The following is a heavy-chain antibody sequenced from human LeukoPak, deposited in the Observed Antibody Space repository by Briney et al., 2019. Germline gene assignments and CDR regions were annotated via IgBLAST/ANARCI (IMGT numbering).Heavy chain of an antibody. J-gene: IGHJ4*02. V-gene: IGHV1-2*02. CDR2: INPNSGGR. CDR1: GYTFTGHY. CDR3: ARGDYYDSGGYPDY. D-gene: IGHD3-22*01. Sequence: ASVKESCKASGYTFTGHYMHWVRQAPGQGLEWMGWINPNSGGRDYAQKFQGRVTMTRDTSISTAYMELSRLRSDDTAVYYCARGDYYDSGGYPDYWGQGSVVTVSS.